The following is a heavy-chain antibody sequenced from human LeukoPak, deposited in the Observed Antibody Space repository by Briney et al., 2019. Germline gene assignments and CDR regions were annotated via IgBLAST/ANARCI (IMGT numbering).Heavy chain of an antibody. Sequence: PSETLSLTCTVSGYSISSGYYWGWIRQPPGKGLEWIGSIYHSGSTYYNPSLKSRVTISVDTSKNQFSLKLSSVTAADTAVYYCARALGGAAAGKSGHWFHPWGQGTLVTVSS. CDR3: ARALGGAAAGKSGHWFHP. CDR2: IYHSGST. V-gene: IGHV4-38-2*02. CDR1: GYSISSGYY. J-gene: IGHJ5*02. D-gene: IGHD6-13*01.